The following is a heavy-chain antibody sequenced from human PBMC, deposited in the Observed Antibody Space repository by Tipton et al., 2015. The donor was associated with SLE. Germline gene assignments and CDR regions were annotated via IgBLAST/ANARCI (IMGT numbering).Heavy chain of an antibody. Sequence: TLSLTCTVSGGSITGYYWSWIRQPPGKGLEWIAYIYYSRSTNYNPSLNSRVTISVDTSKSQVSLKLSSVTAADTAVYYCARGGAFDIWGQGTIVTVSS. J-gene: IGHJ3*02. V-gene: IGHV4-59*08. CDR2: IYYSRST. CDR1: GGSITGYY. CDR3: ARGGAFDI.